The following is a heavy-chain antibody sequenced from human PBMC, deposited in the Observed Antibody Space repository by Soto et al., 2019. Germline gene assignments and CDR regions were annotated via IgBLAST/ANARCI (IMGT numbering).Heavy chain of an antibody. V-gene: IGHV4-31*03. J-gene: IGHJ4*02. CDR1: GGSISSGGYY. CDR2: IYYSGST. D-gene: IGHD3-9*01. Sequence: QVQLQESGPGLVKPSQTLSLTCTVSGGSISSGGYYWSWIRQHPGKGLEWIVYIYYSGSTYYNPSLTSRVTISVDTSKNPFSLKLSSVTAADTAVYYCARVASILTGYTIAPFFDYWGQGTLVTVSS. CDR3: ARVASILTGYTIAPFFDY.